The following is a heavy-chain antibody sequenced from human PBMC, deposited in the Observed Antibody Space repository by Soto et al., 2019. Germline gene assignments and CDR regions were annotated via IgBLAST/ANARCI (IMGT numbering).Heavy chain of an antibody. J-gene: IGHJ5*02. CDR2: IYYSGST. Sequence: SETLSLTCTVSGGSISSGDYYWSWIRQPPGKGLEWIGYIYYSGSTYYNPSLKSRVTISVDTSKNQFSLKLSSVTVADTAVYYCARGRGAMAPRRFDPWGQGTLVTVSS. V-gene: IGHV4-30-4*01. CDR3: ARGRGAMAPRRFDP. CDR1: GGSISSGDYY. D-gene: IGHD5-18*01.